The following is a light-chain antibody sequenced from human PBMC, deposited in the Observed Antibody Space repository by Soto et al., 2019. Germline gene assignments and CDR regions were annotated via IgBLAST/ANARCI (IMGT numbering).Light chain of an antibody. V-gene: IGLV1-44*01. CDR1: SSNIGSNY. CDR2: GND. Sequence: QSVLTQPPSASGTPGQRVTISCSGSSSNIGSNYVNWYQQLPGTAPNLLIYGNDRRPSGVPARFSGSKSGTSASLAISGLQSEDEADYYCATWEDSLNARYVFGTGTKVTVL. CDR3: ATWEDSLNARYV. J-gene: IGLJ1*01.